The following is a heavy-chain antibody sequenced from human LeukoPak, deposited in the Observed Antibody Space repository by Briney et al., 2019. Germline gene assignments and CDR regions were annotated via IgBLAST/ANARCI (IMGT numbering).Heavy chain of an antibody. CDR3: ARDAAPYYYGSGIFRKNNWFDP. CDR1: GGSFSGYY. D-gene: IGHD3-10*01. CDR2: INHSGST. V-gene: IGHV4-34*01. J-gene: IGHJ5*02. Sequence: ETLSLTCAVYGGSFSGYYWSWIRQPPGKGLEWIGEINHSGSTNYNPSLKSRVTISVDTSKNQFSLKLSSVTAADTAVYYCARDAAPYYYGSGIFRKNNWFDPWGQGTPVTVSS.